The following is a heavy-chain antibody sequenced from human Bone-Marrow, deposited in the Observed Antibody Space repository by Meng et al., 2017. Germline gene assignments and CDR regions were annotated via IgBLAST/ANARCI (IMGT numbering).Heavy chain of an antibody. V-gene: IGHV3-74*01. Sequence: GESLKISCAASGFTFSSYWMHWVRQTPGKGLVWVSRINTDGTTTTYADSVKGRFTISRDNAKNTPYLQMNSLRGEDTAVYYCARDVAGRGGYWGQGTLVTVSS. J-gene: IGHJ4*02. CDR2: INTDGTTT. CDR3: ARDVAGRGGY. CDR1: GFTFSSYW. D-gene: IGHD1-26*01.